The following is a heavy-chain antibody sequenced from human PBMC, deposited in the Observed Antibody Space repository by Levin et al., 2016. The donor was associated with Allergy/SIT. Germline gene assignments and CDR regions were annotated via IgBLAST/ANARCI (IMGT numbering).Heavy chain of an antibody. CDR3: TTEFYSYGLNN. CDR2: IKSNTNGGTT. J-gene: IGHJ4*02. V-gene: IGHV3-15*01. Sequence: GESLKISCAASGFTFSDAWMSWVRQTPGKGLEWVGHIKSNTNGGTTDFAAPVRGRFIISRDDSKDTVDLQMNSLKTEDTAVYYCTTEFYSYGLNNWGQGALVTVSS. CDR1: GFTFSDAW. D-gene: IGHD5-18*01.